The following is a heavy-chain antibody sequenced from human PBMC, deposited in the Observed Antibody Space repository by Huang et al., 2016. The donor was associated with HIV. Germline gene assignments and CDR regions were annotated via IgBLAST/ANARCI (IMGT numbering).Heavy chain of an antibody. J-gene: IGHJ3*01. V-gene: IGHV1-69*13. D-gene: IGHD7-27*01. CDR2: IIPIFGTT. CDR3: AKTNSADLGDL. Sequence: QVQLVQSGAEVKKPGSSVKVSCKASGGTFSRYTINWVRQAPGQRLEWMGRIIPIFGTTNYAQKFQGRVTFTADDSRITAYMELRSLRSEDTVVYYCAKTNSADLGDLWGQGTMIIVSS. CDR1: GGTFSRYT.